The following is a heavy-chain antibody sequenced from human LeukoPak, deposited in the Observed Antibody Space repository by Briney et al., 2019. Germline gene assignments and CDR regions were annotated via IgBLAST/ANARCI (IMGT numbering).Heavy chain of an antibody. CDR1: GFTFSSYW. Sequence: GGSLRLSCAASGFTFSSYWMHWVRQAPGKGLVWVSRINSDGSSTSYADSVKGRFTISRDNAKNTLYLQMNSLKASDTAMYYCARQPLCSGGSCYSLEYWGQGTLVTVSS. V-gene: IGHV3-74*01. J-gene: IGHJ4*02. CDR3: ARQPLCSGGSCYSLEY. D-gene: IGHD2-15*01. CDR2: INSDGSST.